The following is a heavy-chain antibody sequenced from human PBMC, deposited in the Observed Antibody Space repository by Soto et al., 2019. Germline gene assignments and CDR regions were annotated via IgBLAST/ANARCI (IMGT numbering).Heavy chain of an antibody. V-gene: IGHV3-74*01. CDR2: MNGDGSII. Sequence: GGSLRLSCAASGFTFRTHWMHWVRQAPEKGLVWVSRMNGDGSIINHADSVRGRFTISRDNAENTLYLQMNSLRAEDTAVYYCAMKNRDYSIDYWRQGT. J-gene: IGHJ4*02. CDR3: AMKNRDYSIDY. CDR1: GFTFRTHW. D-gene: IGHD2-2*01.